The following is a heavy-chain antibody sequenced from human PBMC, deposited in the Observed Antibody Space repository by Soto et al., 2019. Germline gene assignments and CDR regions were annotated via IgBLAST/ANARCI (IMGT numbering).Heavy chain of an antibody. CDR3: ARLNDVTTVTNYFDY. Sequence: PSETLFLTCTVSGGSISSYYWSWIRQPPGKGLEWIGYIYYSGSTNYNPSLKSRVTISVDTSKNQFSLKLSSVTAADTAVYYCARLNDVTTVTNYFDYWGQGTLVTVSS. CDR2: IYYSGST. V-gene: IGHV4-59*08. J-gene: IGHJ4*02. D-gene: IGHD4-17*01. CDR1: GGSISSYY.